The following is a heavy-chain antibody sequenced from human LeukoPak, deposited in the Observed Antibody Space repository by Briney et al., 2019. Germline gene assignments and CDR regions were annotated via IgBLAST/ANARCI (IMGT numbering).Heavy chain of an antibody. V-gene: IGHV1-2*02. Sequence: ASVKVSCXASGYTFTGYYMHWVRQAPGQGLEWMGWINPNSGGTNYAQTFQGRVTMTRDTSISTAYMELSRLRSDDTAVYYCARARSSGWTYYYYYMDVWGKGTSVTVSS. CDR1: GYTFTGYY. J-gene: IGHJ6*03. CDR3: ARARSSGWTYYYYYMDV. CDR2: INPNSGGT. D-gene: IGHD6-19*01.